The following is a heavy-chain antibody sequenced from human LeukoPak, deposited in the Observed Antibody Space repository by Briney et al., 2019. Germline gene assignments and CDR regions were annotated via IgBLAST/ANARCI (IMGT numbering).Heavy chain of an antibody. CDR3: AKDRSSSGYYSAYFDY. V-gene: IGHV3-9*01. Sequence: GRSLRLSCAASGFTFGEYAMHWVRQVPGKGLEWVSGISWNSNTINYADSVKGRFTIFRDNAKNSLYLQMNSLRAEDTAFYYCAKDRSSSGYYSAYFDYWGQGPLVTVSS. CDR1: GFTFGEYA. CDR2: ISWNSNTI. D-gene: IGHD3-22*01. J-gene: IGHJ4*02.